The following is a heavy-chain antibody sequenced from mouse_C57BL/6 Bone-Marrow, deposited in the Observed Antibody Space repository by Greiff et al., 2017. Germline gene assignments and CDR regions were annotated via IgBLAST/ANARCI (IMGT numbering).Heavy chain of an antibody. Sequence: QVHVKQSGPGLVQPSQSLSITCTVSGFSLTSYGVHWVRQSPGKGLEWLGVIWRGGSTDYNAAFMSRLSITKDNSKSQVFFKMNSLQADDTAIYYCATVYDGYYVGYYAMDYWGQGTSVTVSS. CDR1: GFSLTSYG. CDR2: IWRGGST. CDR3: ATVYDGYYVGYYAMDY. D-gene: IGHD2-3*01. V-gene: IGHV2-5*01. J-gene: IGHJ4*01.